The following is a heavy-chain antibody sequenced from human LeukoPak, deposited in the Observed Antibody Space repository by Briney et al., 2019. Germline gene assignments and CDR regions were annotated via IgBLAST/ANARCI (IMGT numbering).Heavy chain of an antibody. V-gene: IGHV3-74*01. CDR2: INSDGSWT. D-gene: IGHD3-3*01. Sequence: GGSLRLSCAASGNYWMHWARQVPGKGLVWVSHINSDGSWTSYAGSVKGRFTISRDNSKNTLFLQMNSLRAEDTAVYYCAKDWYDFWGQGTLVTVSS. J-gene: IGHJ4*02. CDR1: GNYW. CDR3: AKDWYDF.